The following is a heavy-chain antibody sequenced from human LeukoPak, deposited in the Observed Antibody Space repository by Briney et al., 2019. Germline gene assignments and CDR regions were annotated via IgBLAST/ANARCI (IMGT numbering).Heavy chain of an antibody. D-gene: IGHD2/OR15-2a*01. CDR2: INHSGST. CDR3: ARGFLEYWRAFDI. Sequence: SETLSLTCAVYGGSFSGYYWSWIRQPPGKGLEWIGEINHSGSTNYNPSLKSRVTISVDTSKNKFSLKLSSVTAADTAVYYCARGFLEYWRAFDIWGQGTMVTVSS. CDR1: GGSFSGYY. J-gene: IGHJ3*02. V-gene: IGHV4-34*01.